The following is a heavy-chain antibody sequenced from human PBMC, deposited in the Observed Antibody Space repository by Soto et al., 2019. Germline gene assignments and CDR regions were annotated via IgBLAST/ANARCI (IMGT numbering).Heavy chain of an antibody. CDR1: GFSLSTTGVG. V-gene: IGHV2-5*02. J-gene: IGHJ5*02. CDR3: AHRQGSIVVNGDNWFEP. Sequence: QITLKESGPTLVKPTQPLTLTCTFSGFSLSTTGVGVGWIRQPPGKALEWLALMYWADYKRYSPSLKSRLTITKDTSKNQVVLTMTNMDPVDTATYYCAHRQGSIVVNGDNWFEPWGQGTRVTVSS. D-gene: IGHD1-26*01. CDR2: MYWADYK.